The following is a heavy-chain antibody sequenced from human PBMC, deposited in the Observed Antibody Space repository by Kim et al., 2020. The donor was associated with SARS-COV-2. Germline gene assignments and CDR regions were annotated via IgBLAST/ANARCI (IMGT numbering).Heavy chain of an antibody. V-gene: IGHV4-39*01. D-gene: IGHD3-10*01. CDR1: GGSISSSSYY. CDR2: IYYSGST. Sequence: SETLSLTCTVSGGSISSSSYYWGWIRQPPGKGLEWIGSIYYSGSTYYNPSLKSRVTISVDTSKNQFSLKLSSVTAADTAVYYCARSFLWFGELLPPSWVSSYFDDWRQESLFTVSS. J-gene: IGHJ4*02. CDR3: ARSFLWFGELLPPSWVSSYFDD.